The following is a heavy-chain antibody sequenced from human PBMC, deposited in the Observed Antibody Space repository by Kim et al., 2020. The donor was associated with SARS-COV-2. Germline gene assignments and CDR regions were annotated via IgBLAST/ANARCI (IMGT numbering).Heavy chain of an antibody. V-gene: IGHV3-30*18. CDR2: ISYDGSNK. CDR1: GFTFSSYG. J-gene: IGHJ6*02. CDR3: AKDRRTPYSSDRYYYYYYGMDV. D-gene: IGHD6-19*01. Sequence: GGSLRLSCAASGFTFSSYGMHWVRQAPGKGLEWVAVISYDGSNKYYADSVKGRFTISRDNSKNTLYLQMNSLRAEDTAVYYCAKDRRTPYSSDRYYYYYYGMDVWGQGTTVTVSS.